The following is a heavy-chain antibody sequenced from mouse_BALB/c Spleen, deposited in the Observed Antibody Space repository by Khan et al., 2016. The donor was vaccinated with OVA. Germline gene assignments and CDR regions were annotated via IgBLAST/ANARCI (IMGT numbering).Heavy chain of an antibody. Sequence: DLVRPGASVKLSCKASGSTFPSYWINWVKQRPGQGLEWIGRISPGRGSTTSIEMLTGKATLTVDPSSSPASLHLTSLSYVDSAVLFCTRENYYGRTCYAMDYWGQGTSVTVSS. J-gene: IGHJ4*01. CDR1: GSTFPSYW. CDR3: TRENYYGRTCYAMDY. V-gene: IGHV1S41*01. CDR2: ISPGRGST. D-gene: IGHD1-1*01.